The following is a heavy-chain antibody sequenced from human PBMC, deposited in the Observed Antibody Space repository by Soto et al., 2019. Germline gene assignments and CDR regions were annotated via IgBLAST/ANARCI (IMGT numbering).Heavy chain of an antibody. CDR1: GGYVSSGSYY. Sequence: PSQTLSLTCTVSGGYVSSGSYYWSWIRQPPGKGLEWIGYIYYSGSTNYNPSLKSRVTISVDTSKNQFSLKLSSVTAADTAVYYCARGIEGWYQGRYYYGMDVWGQGTTVTVS. CDR2: IYYSGST. V-gene: IGHV4-61*01. D-gene: IGHD6-19*01. CDR3: ARGIEGWYQGRYYYGMDV. J-gene: IGHJ6*02.